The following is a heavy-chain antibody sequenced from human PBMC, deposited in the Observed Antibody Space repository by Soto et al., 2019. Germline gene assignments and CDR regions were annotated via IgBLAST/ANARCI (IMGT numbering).Heavy chain of an antibody. CDR3: ATHSLNYDSSGYRDY. V-gene: IGHV1-24*01. D-gene: IGHD3-22*01. Sequence: ASVKVSCKVSGYTLTELSMHWVRQAPGKGLEWMGGSDPEDGETIYAQKFQGRVTMTEDTSTDTAYMELSSLRSEDTAVYYCATHSLNYDSSGYRDYWGQGTLVTVSS. CDR1: GYTLTELS. CDR2: SDPEDGET. J-gene: IGHJ4*02.